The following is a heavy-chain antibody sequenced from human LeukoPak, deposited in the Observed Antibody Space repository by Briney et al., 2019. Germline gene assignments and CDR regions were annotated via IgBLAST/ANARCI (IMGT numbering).Heavy chain of an antibody. V-gene: IGHV3-11*01. CDR3: ARDRWGKYYFDY. Sequence: GGSLRLSGAAPGFPFGAFHRSWIRKAPGKGVKSGPYISSSGSTISYADSVKGRFTISRDNAKNSLYLQRNNLRAEDTAVYYCARDRWGKYYFDYWGQGTLVTVSS. CDR2: ISSSGSTI. D-gene: IGHD7-27*01. J-gene: IGHJ4*02. CDR1: GFPFGAFH.